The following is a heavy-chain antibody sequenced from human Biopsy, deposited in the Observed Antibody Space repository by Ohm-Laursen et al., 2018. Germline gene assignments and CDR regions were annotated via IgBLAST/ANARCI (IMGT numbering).Heavy chain of an antibody. CDR3: ARGSFAPDF. D-gene: IGHD2/OR15-2a*01. V-gene: IGHV3-11*01. CDR2: ISSRTNTI. Sequence: GSLRLSCTASGFTFSDYYMSWIRQAPGKGLKWVSYISSRTNTIYYADSVKGRFTISRGNAKNSLYLQMNRLRAEDTAVYYCARGSFAPDFWGQGTLVTVSS. CDR1: GFTFSDYY. J-gene: IGHJ4*02.